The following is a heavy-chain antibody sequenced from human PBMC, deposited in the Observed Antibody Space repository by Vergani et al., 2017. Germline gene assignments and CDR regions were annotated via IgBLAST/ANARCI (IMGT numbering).Heavy chain of an antibody. D-gene: IGHD2-15*01. J-gene: IGHJ4*02. CDR2: INPSGGST. CDR3: ARALTYCSGGSCYAGRNFDY. V-gene: IGHV1-46*01. CDR1: GYTFTSYY. Sequence: QVQLVQSGAEVKKPGASVKVSCKASGYTFTSYYMHWVRQAPGQGLEWMGIINPSGGSTSYAQKFQGRVTMTRDTSTSTVYMELSSLRSEDTAVYYCARALTYCSGGSCYAGRNFDYWGQGTLVTVSS.